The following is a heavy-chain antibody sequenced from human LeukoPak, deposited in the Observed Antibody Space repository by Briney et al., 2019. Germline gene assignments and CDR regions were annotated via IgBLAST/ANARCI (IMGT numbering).Heavy chain of an antibody. J-gene: IGHJ6*02. CDR1: GFTFSSYA. V-gene: IGHV3-30-3*01. D-gene: IGHD2-8*01. CDR2: ISYDGSNK. CDR3: ARVSYCTNGVRYPDYYYGMDV. Sequence: GRSLRLSCAASGFTFSSYAMHWVRQAPGKGLEWVAVISYDGSNKYYADSVKGRFTISRDNSKNTLYLQMNSLRAEDTAVYYCARVSYCTNGVRYPDYYYGMDVWGQGTTVTVSS.